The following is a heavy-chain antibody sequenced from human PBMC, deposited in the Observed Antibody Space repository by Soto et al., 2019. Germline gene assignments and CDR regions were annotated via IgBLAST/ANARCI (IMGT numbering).Heavy chain of an antibody. CDR3: ARGPIPEYGSENLYYYYYGMDV. J-gene: IGHJ6*02. CDR2: IYYSGST. Sequence: SETLSLTFTVSGGSISSSSYYWGWIRQPPGKGLEWIGSIYYSGSTYYNPSLKSRVTISVDTSKNQFSLKLSSVTAADTAVYYCARGPIPEYGSENLYYYYYGMDVWGQGTTVTVSS. V-gene: IGHV4-39*01. D-gene: IGHD3-10*01. CDR1: GGSISSSSYY.